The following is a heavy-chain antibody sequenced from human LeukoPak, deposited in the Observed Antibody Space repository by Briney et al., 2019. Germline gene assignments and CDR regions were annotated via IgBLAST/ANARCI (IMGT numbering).Heavy chain of an antibody. CDR1: GGTFSSYA. CDR2: IIPILGIA. CDR3: ARSEQQLVRISDPSVDYYGMDV. Sequence: SVKVSCKASGGTFSSYAISWVRQAPGQGLEWMGRIIPILGIANYAQKFQGRVTITADKSTSTAYMELSSLRSEDTAVYYCARSEQQLVRISDPSVDYYGMDVWGQGTTVTVSS. J-gene: IGHJ6*02. V-gene: IGHV1-69*10. D-gene: IGHD6-13*01.